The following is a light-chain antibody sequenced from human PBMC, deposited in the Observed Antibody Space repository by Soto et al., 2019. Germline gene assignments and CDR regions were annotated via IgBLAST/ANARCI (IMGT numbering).Light chain of an antibody. CDR3: QSYDSTLGGYVV. Sequence: QSVLTQPHSVSGAPGQGVTISCTGSSSNIGATYDVHWYQQFPGAAPKLLIYRNTYRPSGVPDRFSGSKSDTSASLAITGLQPEDESDYYCQSYDSTLGGYVVFGGGTQLTVL. J-gene: IGLJ2*01. CDR1: SSNIGATYD. V-gene: IGLV1-40*01. CDR2: RNT.